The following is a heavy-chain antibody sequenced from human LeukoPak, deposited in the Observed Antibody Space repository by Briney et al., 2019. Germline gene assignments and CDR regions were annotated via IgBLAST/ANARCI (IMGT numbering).Heavy chain of an antibody. CDR2: INHSGST. CDR1: GGSFSGYY. Sequence: SETLSLTCAVYGGSFSGYYWSWIRQPPGKGLEWIGEINHSGSTNYNPSLKSRATISVDTSKKQFSLKLSSVTAADTGVYYCAREKNRTPRNYYFDYWGQGTLVTVSS. CDR3: AREKNRTPRNYYFDY. V-gene: IGHV4-34*01. J-gene: IGHJ4*02. D-gene: IGHD1-14*01.